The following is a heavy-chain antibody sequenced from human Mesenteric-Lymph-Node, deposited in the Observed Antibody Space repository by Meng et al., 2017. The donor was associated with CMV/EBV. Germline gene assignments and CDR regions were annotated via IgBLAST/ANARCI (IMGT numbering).Heavy chain of an antibody. CDR1: GFTFDDYA. J-gene: IGHJ4*02. Sequence: SLKISCAASGFTFDDYAMHWVRQAPGKGLEWVSGISWNSGTIGYVDSVKGRFTISRDNAKNSLYLQMNSLRAEDTAVYYCARDRRYSGYDPAFVFDYWGQGTLVTVSS. CDR2: ISWNSGTI. CDR3: ARDRRYSGYDPAFVFDY. D-gene: IGHD5-12*01. V-gene: IGHV3-9*01.